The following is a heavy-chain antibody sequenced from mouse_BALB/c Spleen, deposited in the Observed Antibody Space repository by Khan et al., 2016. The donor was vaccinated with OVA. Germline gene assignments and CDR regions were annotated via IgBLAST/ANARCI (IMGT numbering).Heavy chain of an antibody. V-gene: IGHV1-7*01. CDR2: INPSTGYT. CDR3: ARRGLRWDFDY. J-gene: IGHJ2*01. Sequence: VELVESGAELAKPGASVKMSCKASGYTFINYWILWVKQRPGQGLEWIGYINPSTGYTEYNQNFKDKATLTADKSSSTAYMQLSNLTSEDSAVYYCARRGLRWDFDYWGQGTTVTVSS. CDR1: GYTFINYW. D-gene: IGHD2-1*01.